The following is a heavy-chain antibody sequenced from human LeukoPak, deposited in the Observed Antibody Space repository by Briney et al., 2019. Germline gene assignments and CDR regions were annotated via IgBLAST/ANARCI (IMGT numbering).Heavy chain of an antibody. V-gene: IGHV4-34*01. CDR3: ARAGDFWSGYPTY. J-gene: IGHJ4*02. CDR1: GGSFSGYY. D-gene: IGHD3-3*01. Sequence: SETLSLTCAVYGGSFSGYYWSWIRQPPGKGLEWIGEINHSGSTNYNPSLKSRVTISVDTSKNQFSLKLSSVTAADTAVYYCARAGDFWSGYPTYWGQGTLVTVSS. CDR2: INHSGST.